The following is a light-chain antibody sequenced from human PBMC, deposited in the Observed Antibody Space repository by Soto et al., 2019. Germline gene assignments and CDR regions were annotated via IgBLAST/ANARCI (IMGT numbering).Light chain of an antibody. CDR3: MQRVEFPPT. V-gene: IGKV2-40*01. CDR2: TLA. Sequence: IVMTQTPLSLPVTPGEAASISCRSSQSLLDTDDGNTHLDWYLQKPGHSPQVLIYTLAYRASGVSDRFSGSGAGSNFTLTISRVEAEDVGVYYCMQRVEFPPTFGQGTRLEI. J-gene: IGKJ2*01. CDR1: QSLLDTDDGNTH.